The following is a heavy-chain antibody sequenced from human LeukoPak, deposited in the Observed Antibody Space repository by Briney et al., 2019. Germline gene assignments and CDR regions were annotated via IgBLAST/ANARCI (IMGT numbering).Heavy chain of an antibody. V-gene: IGHV3-23*01. D-gene: IGHD3-9*01. CDR1: GFTFNRHG. CDR3: ARDGKNYDKSLEPFDP. J-gene: IGHJ5*02. CDR2: IDVSGRMT. Sequence: GGSLRLSCAASGFTFNRHGMSWVRQAPGKGLEWVSGIDVSGRMTYYADSVKGRFTISRDNSKNMVYLQMNSLRAGDMAVYYCARDGKNYDKSLEPFDPWGQGTLVTVCS.